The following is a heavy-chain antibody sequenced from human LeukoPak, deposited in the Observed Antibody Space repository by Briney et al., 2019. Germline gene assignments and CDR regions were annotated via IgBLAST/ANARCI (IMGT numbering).Heavy chain of an antibody. J-gene: IGHJ4*02. CDR2: ISSSGSTI. D-gene: IGHD6-6*01. V-gene: IGHV3-11*01. CDR1: GFTFSDYY. Sequence: PGGSLRLPCAASGFTFSDYYMSWIRQAPGKGLEWISYISSSGSTIYYADSVKGRFTISRDNARNSLYLQMNSLRAEDTAVYYCARERAIASLRPYYFDYWGQGTLVTDSS. CDR3: ARERAIASLRPYYFDY.